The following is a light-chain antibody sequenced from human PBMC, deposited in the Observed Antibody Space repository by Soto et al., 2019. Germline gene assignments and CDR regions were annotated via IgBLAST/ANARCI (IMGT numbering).Light chain of an antibody. Sequence: EIIMTQSPATLSVSPGEGVTLSCRASQGIGDTLAWYQHKPGQTPRLLIYDTSDRATGVPASFGGSRSGTEFNLTINRLQSEDFAFYYCQRYNNSPRTFGRGTKVDIK. CDR1: QGIGDT. CDR2: DTS. J-gene: IGKJ4*01. CDR3: QRYNNSPRT. V-gene: IGKV3-15*01.